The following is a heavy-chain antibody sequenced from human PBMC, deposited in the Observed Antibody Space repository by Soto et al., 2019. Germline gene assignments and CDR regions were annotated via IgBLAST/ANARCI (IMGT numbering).Heavy chain of an antibody. V-gene: IGHV3-7*01. Sequence: GGSLRLSCAASGFTFSSYWMSWVRQAPGKGLEWVANIKQDGSEKYYADSVKGRFTISRDNSKNTLYLQVNSLRAEDTAVYYCAKVGSAWLDYFDYWGQGTLVTVSS. CDR3: AKVGSAWLDYFDY. J-gene: IGHJ4*02. CDR1: GFTFSSYW. CDR2: IKQDGSEK. D-gene: IGHD6-19*01.